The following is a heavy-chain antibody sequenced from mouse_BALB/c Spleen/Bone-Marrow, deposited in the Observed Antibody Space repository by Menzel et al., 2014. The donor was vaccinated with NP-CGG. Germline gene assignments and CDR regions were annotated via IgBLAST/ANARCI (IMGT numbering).Heavy chain of an antibody. CDR3: ARYGSRGY. CDR2: IDPETDNT. CDR1: GYTFTDYE. V-gene: IGHV1-15*01. D-gene: IGHD1-1*01. Sequence: QVQLQQSGAELVRPGASGTLSCKASGYTFTDYEMHWVKQTPVHGLEWIGSIDPETDNTVFNQKFKAKATLTADRSSNTASMDLRSLTSEDSAVYYCARYGSRGYWGQGTLVTVS. J-gene: IGHJ3*02.